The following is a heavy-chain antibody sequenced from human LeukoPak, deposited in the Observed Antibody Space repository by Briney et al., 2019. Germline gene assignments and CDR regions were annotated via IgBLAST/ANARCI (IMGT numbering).Heavy chain of an antibody. CDR3: AILDTAKAFDI. Sequence: SETLSLTCTVSGGSISSYYWSWIRRPPGKGLEWIGYIYYSGSTNYNPSLKSRVTISVDTSKKQYSLKLSSVTAADTAVYYCAILDTAKAFDIWGQGTMVTVSS. V-gene: IGHV4-59*08. CDR1: GGSISSYY. D-gene: IGHD5-18*01. CDR2: IYYSGST. J-gene: IGHJ3*02.